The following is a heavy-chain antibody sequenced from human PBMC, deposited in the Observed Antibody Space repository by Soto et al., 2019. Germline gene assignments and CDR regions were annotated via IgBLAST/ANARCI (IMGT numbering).Heavy chain of an antibody. D-gene: IGHD6-19*01. CDR3: ARGRLGLFMFDI. J-gene: IGHJ3*02. V-gene: IGHV6-1*01. Sequence: SQTLSLTCAISGDSVSSNSAIWNWIRQSPSRGLEWLGRTYYRSKWDDDYAVSVRSRINIKPDTSKNQFSLQLNSVTPEDTAVYHCARGRLGLFMFDIWGQGTMVTVAS. CDR1: GDSVSSNSAI. CDR2: TYYRSKWDD.